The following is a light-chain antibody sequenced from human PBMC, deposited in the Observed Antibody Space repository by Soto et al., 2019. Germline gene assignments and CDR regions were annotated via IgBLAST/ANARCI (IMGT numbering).Light chain of an antibody. CDR3: QQYNSYVLT. J-gene: IGKJ3*01. Sequence: DIQMTQSPSTLSASVGDRVTITCRASQSISSWLAWYQQKPGKAPKLLIYRASNLESGVPSRFSGSGSGTEFTLTISSLQPDDFATYYCQQYNSYVLTFGSGTKVEIK. CDR2: RAS. CDR1: QSISSW. V-gene: IGKV1-5*03.